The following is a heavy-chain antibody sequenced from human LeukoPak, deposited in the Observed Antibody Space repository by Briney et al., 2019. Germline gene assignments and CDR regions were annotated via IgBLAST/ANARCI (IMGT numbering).Heavy chain of an antibody. CDR3: ARDTGVSSYYCDY. J-gene: IGHJ4*02. CDR2: INPSGGST. CDR1: GYTFTSYH. V-gene: IGHV1-46*01. Sequence: ASVKVSCKASGYTFTSYHIHWVRQAPGQGLEWMGIINPSGGSTRYARKFQGRVTMTRDTSTSTVYMELSSLKSEDTAVYYCARDTGVSSYYCDYWGQGTLVTVFS. D-gene: IGHD3-10*01.